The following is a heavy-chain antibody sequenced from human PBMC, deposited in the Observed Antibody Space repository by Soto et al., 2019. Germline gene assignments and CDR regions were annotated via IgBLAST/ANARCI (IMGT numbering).Heavy chain of an antibody. CDR3: ARDPRSAYCHDR. V-gene: IGHV4-31*03. D-gene: IGHD3-3*01. CDR2: IYYTGNT. CDR1: GGSVSSGSYY. Sequence: QVQLQESGPGLVKPSQTLSLTCTVSGGSVSSGSYYWSWIRQHPGRGLAWIGYIYYTGNTYYNPSVGSRVAISGDTSKNQFWLKLASVAAADRAVYYCARDPRSAYCHDRWGEGALGTVSS. J-gene: IGHJ5*02.